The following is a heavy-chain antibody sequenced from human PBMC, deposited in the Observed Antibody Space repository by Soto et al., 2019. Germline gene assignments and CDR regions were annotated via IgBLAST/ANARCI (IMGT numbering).Heavy chain of an antibody. D-gene: IGHD3-3*01. CDR2: INPNSGGT. CDR1: GYTFTGYY. J-gene: IGHJ6*02. V-gene: IGHV1-2*04. Sequence: ASVKVSCKASGYTFTGYYMHWVRQAPGQGLEWMGWINPNSGGTNYAQKFQGWVTMTRDTSISTAYMELSRLRSDDTAVYYCARGPELYDFWSGYFGMDVWGQGTTVTVSS. CDR3: ARGPELYDFWSGYFGMDV.